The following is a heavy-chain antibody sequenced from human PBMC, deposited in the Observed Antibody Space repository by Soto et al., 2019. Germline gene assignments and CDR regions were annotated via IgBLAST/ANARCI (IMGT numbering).Heavy chain of an antibody. D-gene: IGHD1-26*01. CDR2: IIPIFGTT. J-gene: IGHJ1*01. Sequence: QVQLVQSGTDVKKPGSSVTVSCKASGGTCNTYTFSWVRQAPGQGLEWMGSIIPIFGTTHYAQSFQGRLSVTADQPSTPAYMALRSVTSHDTALYYCARMPWYSFPASDPLDNWGHGTLVTVSS. CDR1: GGTCNTYT. V-gene: IGHV1-69*01. CDR3: ARMPWYSFPASDPLDN.